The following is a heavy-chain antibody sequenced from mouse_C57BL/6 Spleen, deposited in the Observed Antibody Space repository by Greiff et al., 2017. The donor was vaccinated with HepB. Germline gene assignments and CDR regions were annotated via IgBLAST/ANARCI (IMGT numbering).Heavy chain of an antibody. CDR1: GYTFTDYN. D-gene: IGHD3-2*02. CDR2: INPNNGGT. Sequence: EVQRVESGPELVKPGASVKIPCKASGYTFTDYNMDWVKQSHGKSLEWIGDINPNNGGTIYNQKFKGKATLTVDKSSSTAYMELRSLTSEDTAVYYCARGSGYWFAYWGQGTLVTVSA. V-gene: IGHV1-18*01. J-gene: IGHJ3*01. CDR3: ARGSGYWFAY.